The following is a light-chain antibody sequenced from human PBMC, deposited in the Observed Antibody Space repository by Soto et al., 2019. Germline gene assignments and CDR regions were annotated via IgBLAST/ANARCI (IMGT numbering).Light chain of an antibody. CDR2: DNN. V-gene: IGLV1-51*01. J-gene: IGLJ1*01. CDR3: GTWDSILSAYV. CDR1: SSNIGNNY. Sequence: QSVLTQPPSVSAAPRQKVTISCSGSSSNIGNNYVSWYQQLPGTAPKLLIYDNNKRPSGIPDRFSGSKSGTSATLGITGLQTGDEADYYCGTWDSILSAYVFGTG.